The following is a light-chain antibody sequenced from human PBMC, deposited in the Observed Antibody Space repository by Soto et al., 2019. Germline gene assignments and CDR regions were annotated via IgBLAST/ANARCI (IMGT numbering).Light chain of an antibody. Sequence: QSVLTQPASVSGSPGQSITISCTGTSSDVGGYNYVSWYQRHPGKAPKLMIYDVNNRPSGVSNRFSGSKSGSTASLTISGRQAEDEADYYCSSYTNSIYVFGTGTKVTV. CDR3: SSYTNSIYV. CDR1: SSDVGGYNY. J-gene: IGLJ1*01. CDR2: DVN. V-gene: IGLV2-14*01.